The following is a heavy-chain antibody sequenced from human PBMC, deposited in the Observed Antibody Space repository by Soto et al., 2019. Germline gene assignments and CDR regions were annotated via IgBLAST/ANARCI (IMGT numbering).Heavy chain of an antibody. CDR2: FIPIFVSA. J-gene: IGHJ4*02. CDR3: ARDLSSDSTGFRGYDL. Sequence: SVKVSCKASGGTFSSYAISWVRQAPGQGLEWMGVFIPIFVSAHYAQKFQGRVTITADESTSTAYMELSGLRSEDTAIYYCARDLSSDSTGFRGYDLWGQGTLVTVSS. D-gene: IGHD3-10*01. CDR1: GGTFSSYA. V-gene: IGHV1-69*13.